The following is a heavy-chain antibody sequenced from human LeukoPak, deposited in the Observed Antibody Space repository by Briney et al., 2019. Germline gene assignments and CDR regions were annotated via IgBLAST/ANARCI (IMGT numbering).Heavy chain of an antibody. D-gene: IGHD3-22*01. V-gene: IGHV3-20*04. CDR3: ARESRNYYDSNPYAPIALDI. Sequence: GGSVRLSCAASGFSFDDHGMEWERQAPGKGLEWGSCIIRNVGNTGYADSGKGRFTIAKDNTKDSLYLKMKSLRGEALALCCCARESRNYYDSNPYAPIALDIWGQGTMVTVSS. CDR2: IIRNVGNT. CDR1: GFSFDDHG. J-gene: IGHJ3*02.